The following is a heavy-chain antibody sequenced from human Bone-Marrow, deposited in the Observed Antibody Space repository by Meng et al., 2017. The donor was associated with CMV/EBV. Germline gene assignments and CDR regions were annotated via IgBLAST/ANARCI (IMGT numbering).Heavy chain of an antibody. J-gene: IGHJ3*01. CDR3: ARVGFNARAVDF. D-gene: IGHD2-2*01. Sequence: GSLRLSCTVSGYSISDGYYWGWIRQSPGKGLEWIASTYHSGETFHNPSLKRRVTISVDTSKNHFSLRLTSVTAADTAVYFCARVGFNARAVDFWGQGPLVTVSS. CDR2: TYHSGET. CDR1: GYSISDGYY. V-gene: IGHV4-38-2*02.